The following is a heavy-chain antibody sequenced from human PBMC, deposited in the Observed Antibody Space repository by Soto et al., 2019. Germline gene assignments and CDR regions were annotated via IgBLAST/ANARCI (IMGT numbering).Heavy chain of an antibody. CDR1: GYTFTSYG. D-gene: IGHD3-3*01. CDR3: GRRGLGSDFWSGYFVY. Sequence: ASVKVSCKASGYTFTSYGISWVRQAPGQGLEWMGWISAYNGNTNYAQKLQGRVTMTTDTSTSTAYMELRSLRSDDKAVYYCGRRGLGSDFWSGYFVYWGRGTLVTVSS. V-gene: IGHV1-18*01. J-gene: IGHJ4*01. CDR2: ISAYNGNT.